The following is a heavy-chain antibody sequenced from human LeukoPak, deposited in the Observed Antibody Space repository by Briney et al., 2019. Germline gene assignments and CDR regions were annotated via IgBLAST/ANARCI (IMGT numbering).Heavy chain of an antibody. D-gene: IGHD6-13*01. V-gene: IGHV4-59*08. CDR1: GGSISSYY. CDR2: ICYSGST. CDR3: ASSWYYYYYMDV. Sequence: SETLSLTCTVSGGSISSYYWSWIRRPPGKGLEWIGYICYSGSTNYNPSLKSRVTISVDTSKNQFSLKLSSVTAADTAVYYCASSWYYYYYMDVWGKGTTVTVSS. J-gene: IGHJ6*03.